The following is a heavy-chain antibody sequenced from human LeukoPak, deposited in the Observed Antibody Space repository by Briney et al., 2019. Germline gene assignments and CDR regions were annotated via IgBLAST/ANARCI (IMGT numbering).Heavy chain of an antibody. CDR3: AKSDGSGNYFDY. CDR1: GGSISSYY. Sequence: SETLSLTCTVSGGSISSYYWSWIRQPPGKGLEWIGYINYIVSTKYNPSLKSRVIISIDTSKTQFSLKLTSVTAADTAFYYCAKSDGSGNYFDYWGRGSLVTVSS. V-gene: IGHV4-59*01. J-gene: IGHJ4*02. D-gene: IGHD3-10*01. CDR2: INYIVST.